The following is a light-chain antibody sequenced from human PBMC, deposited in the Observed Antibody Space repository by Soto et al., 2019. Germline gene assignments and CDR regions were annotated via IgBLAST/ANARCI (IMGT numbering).Light chain of an antibody. V-gene: IGLV2-14*01. CDR2: DVS. J-gene: IGLJ1*01. CDR1: SSDVGGYNY. CDR3: CSYTTSNTRQIV. Sequence: QSALTQPASVSGSPGQSITISCTGTSSDVGGYNYVSWYQQHPDKAPKFMIYDVSNRPSGVSNCFSGSKSGNTASLTISGLQAEDEADYYCCSYTTSNTRQIVFGTGTKLTVL.